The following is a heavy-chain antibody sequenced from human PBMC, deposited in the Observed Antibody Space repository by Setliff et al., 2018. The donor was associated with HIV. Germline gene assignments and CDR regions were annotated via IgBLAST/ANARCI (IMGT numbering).Heavy chain of an antibody. D-gene: IGHD6-13*01. CDR1: GFTFSTST. CDR2: ISYDGNIK. V-gene: IGHV3-30*14. Sequence: PGGSLRLSCAASGFTFSTSTMNWVRQAPGKGLEWVAVISYDGNIKYYADSVKGRFTISRDNSKNTLYLQMNSLRAEDTAVYYCVRAQSSWYAWYFDLWGRGTLVTVSS. CDR3: VRAQSSWYAWYFDL. J-gene: IGHJ2*01.